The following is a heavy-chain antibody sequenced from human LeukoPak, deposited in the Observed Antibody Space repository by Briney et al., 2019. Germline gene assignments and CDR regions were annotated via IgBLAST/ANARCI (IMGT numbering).Heavy chain of an antibody. D-gene: IGHD2-21*02. CDR1: GGSFCGYY. J-gene: IGHJ3*01. CDR2: INHSGST. Sequence: SETLSLTCAVYGGSFCGYYWSWIRQSPGKGLEWIGEINHSGSTNYNPSLKSRVTISVDTSKNQFSLKLSSVTAADTAVYYCARAGLMTYAVWGQGTMVTVSS. CDR3: ARAGLMTYAV. V-gene: IGHV4-34*01.